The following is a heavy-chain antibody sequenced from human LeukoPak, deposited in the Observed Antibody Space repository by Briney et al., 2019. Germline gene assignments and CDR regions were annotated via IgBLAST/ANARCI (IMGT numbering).Heavy chain of an antibody. CDR1: GFTFSSYW. CDR2: IKQDGSEK. V-gene: IGHV3-7*01. J-gene: IGHJ6*02. D-gene: IGHD3-9*01. Sequence: GGSLRLSCAASGFTFSSYWMSWVRQAPGEGLEWVANIKQDGSEKYYVDSVKGRFTISRDNAKNSLYLQMNSLRAEDTAVYYCAREGIYYDILTGYLPWYYYYGMDVWGQGTTVTVSS. CDR3: AREGIYYDILTGYLPWYYYYGMDV.